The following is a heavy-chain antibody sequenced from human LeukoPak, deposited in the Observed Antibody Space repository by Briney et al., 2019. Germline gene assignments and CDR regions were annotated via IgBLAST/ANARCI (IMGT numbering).Heavy chain of an antibody. V-gene: IGHV4-39*07. Sequence: SEPLSLTCTVSGASISSDSNYWAWVRQPPGKGLQWIGSIYHTGSTFYNPSLVSRVSISIGSYKNQFSLKLSSVTVADTALYYCARDISISWFYSWGQGTLVSVSS. CDR2: IYHTGST. J-gene: IGHJ5*01. D-gene: IGHD3-3*02. CDR1: GASISSDSNY. CDR3: ARDISISWFYS.